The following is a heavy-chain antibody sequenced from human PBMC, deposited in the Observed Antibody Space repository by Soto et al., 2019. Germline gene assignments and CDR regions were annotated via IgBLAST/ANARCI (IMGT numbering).Heavy chain of an antibody. CDR1: GGSISSGGYY. Sequence: PSETLSLTCTVSGGSISSGGYYWSWIRQHPGKGLEWIGYIYYSGSTYYNPSLKSRVTISVDTSKNQFSLKLSSVTAADTAVYYCARGVIAAAGYYYYGMDVWGQGTTVTVS. V-gene: IGHV4-31*03. CDR2: IYYSGST. J-gene: IGHJ6*02. CDR3: ARGVIAAAGYYYYGMDV. D-gene: IGHD6-13*01.